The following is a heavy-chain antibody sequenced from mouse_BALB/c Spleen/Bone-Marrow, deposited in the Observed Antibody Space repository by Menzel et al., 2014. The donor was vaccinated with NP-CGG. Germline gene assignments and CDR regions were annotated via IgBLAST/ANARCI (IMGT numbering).Heavy chain of an antibody. Sequence: GSELVRPGASVKLSCKASGYTFTSYWMHWVKRRPGQGLEWIGNIYPGSGSTNYDEKFKSKATLTVDTSSSTAYMQLSSLTSEDSAVYYCTREVRRYAMDYWSQGTSVTVSS. CDR2: IYPGSGST. CDR1: GYTFTSYW. CDR3: TREVRRYAMDY. V-gene: IGHV1S22*01. J-gene: IGHJ4*01. D-gene: IGHD2-14*01.